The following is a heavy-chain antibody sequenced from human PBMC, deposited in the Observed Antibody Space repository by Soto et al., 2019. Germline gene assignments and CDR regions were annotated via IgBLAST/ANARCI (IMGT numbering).Heavy chain of an antibody. CDR3: ARELFGRSVWFDP. V-gene: IGHV4-59*01. J-gene: IGHJ5*02. CDR2: IYYSGST. D-gene: IGHD3-10*01. CDR1: GGSISSYY. Sequence: QVQLQEPGPGLVKPSETLSLTCTVSGGSISSYYWSWIRQPPGKGLEWIGYIYYSGSTNYNPSLKSRVNISVDTSKNQFSMKLSSVTAADTAVYYCARELFGRSVWFDPWGQGTLVTVSS.